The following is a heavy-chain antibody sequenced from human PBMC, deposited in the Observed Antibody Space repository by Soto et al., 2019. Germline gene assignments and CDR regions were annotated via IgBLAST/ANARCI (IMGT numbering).Heavy chain of an antibody. D-gene: IGHD6-13*01. V-gene: IGHV5-51*01. Sequence: PGESLKISCKGSGYSFSSYWIGWVRQMPGKGLEWMGILYPSDSDTRYSPSFQGQATISADKSINTAYLQWSSLKASDTATYYCARLLPGYSSYDAFDIWGQGTMVTVSS. J-gene: IGHJ3*02. CDR2: LYPSDSDT. CDR3: ARLLPGYSSYDAFDI. CDR1: GYSFSSYW.